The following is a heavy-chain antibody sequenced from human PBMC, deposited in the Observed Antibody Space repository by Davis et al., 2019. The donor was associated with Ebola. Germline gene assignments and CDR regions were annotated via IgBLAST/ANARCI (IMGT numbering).Heavy chain of an antibody. CDR1: GFTFSSYA. V-gene: IGHV3-30-3*01. CDR2: ISYDGSNK. J-gene: IGHJ4*02. D-gene: IGHD1-26*01. Sequence: GESLKISCAASGFTFSSYAMHWARQAPGKGLEWVAVISYDGSNKYYADSVKGRFTISRDNSKNTLYLQMNSLRAEDTAVYYCARGSYLNYWGQGTLVTVSS. CDR3: ARGSYLNY.